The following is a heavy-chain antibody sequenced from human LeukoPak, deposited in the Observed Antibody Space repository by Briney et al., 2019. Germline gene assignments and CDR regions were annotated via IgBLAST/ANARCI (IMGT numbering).Heavy chain of an antibody. D-gene: IGHD1-26*01. CDR3: TRESGSYHGNDY. V-gene: IGHV1-2*06. Sequence: ASVKVSCKASGCIFTNYAFHWVRQAPGQGLEWMGRINPNNGATNYAQKLQGRVTITGDTSISTAYMELSSLRSDDTAVYYCTRESGSYHGNDYWGQGTLVTVSS. J-gene: IGHJ4*02. CDR2: INPNNGAT. CDR1: GCIFTNYA.